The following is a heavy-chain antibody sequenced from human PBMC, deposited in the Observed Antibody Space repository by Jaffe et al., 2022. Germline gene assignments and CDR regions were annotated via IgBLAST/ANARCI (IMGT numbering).Heavy chain of an antibody. D-gene: IGHD6-19*01. CDR2: ISGSGGST. CDR3: AKDLGAVAGTGTPSNWFDP. J-gene: IGHJ5*02. V-gene: IGHV3-23*01. Sequence: EVQLLESGGGLVQPGGSLRLSCAASGFTFSSYAMSWVRQAPGKGLEWVSAISGSGGSTYYADSVKGRFTISRDNSKNTLYLQMNSLRAEDTAVYYCAKDLGAVAGTGTPSNWFDPWGQGTLVTVSS. CDR1: GFTFSSYA.